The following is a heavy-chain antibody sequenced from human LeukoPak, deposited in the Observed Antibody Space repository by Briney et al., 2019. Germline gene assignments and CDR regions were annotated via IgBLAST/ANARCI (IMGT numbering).Heavy chain of an antibody. CDR3: ARDSGPSPEGYYYYGMDV. Sequence: ASVKVSCKASGYTFTGYYMHWVRQAPGQGLEWMGRINPNSGGTNYAQKFQGRVTMTRDTSISTAYMELSRLRSDDTAVYYCARDSGPSPEGYYYYGMDVWGQGTTVTVSS. D-gene: IGHD3-10*01. V-gene: IGHV1-2*06. CDR2: INPNSGGT. CDR1: GYTFTGYY. J-gene: IGHJ6*02.